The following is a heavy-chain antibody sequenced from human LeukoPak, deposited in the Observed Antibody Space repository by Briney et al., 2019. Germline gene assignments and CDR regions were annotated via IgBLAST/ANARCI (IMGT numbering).Heavy chain of an antibody. V-gene: IGHV7-4-1*02. Sequence: ASVTVSCKASGYTFTTYAMNWVRQAPGQGLEWMGWINTNTGNPTYAQGFTGRFVFSLDTSVSTAYLQISSLKAEDTAVYYCARSIFKSRTDYWGQGTLVTVSS. J-gene: IGHJ4*02. CDR3: ARSIFKSRTDY. D-gene: IGHD6-6*01. CDR2: INTNTGNP. CDR1: GYTFTTYA.